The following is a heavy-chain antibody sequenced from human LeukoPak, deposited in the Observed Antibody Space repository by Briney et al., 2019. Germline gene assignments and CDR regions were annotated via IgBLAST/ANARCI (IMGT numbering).Heavy chain of an antibody. Sequence: PSETLSLTCIVSGYSISSDYFWGLVRQPPGKGLEWIGSIFHSGSVYYNPSLKGRVTISVDTSKSQFSLKLSSVTAADTAVYYCARNVWGYYYYYMDVWGKGTTVTVSS. J-gene: IGHJ6*03. CDR2: IFHSGSV. CDR3: ARNVWGYYYYYMDV. CDR1: GYSISSDYF. V-gene: IGHV4-38-2*02. D-gene: IGHD2-8*01.